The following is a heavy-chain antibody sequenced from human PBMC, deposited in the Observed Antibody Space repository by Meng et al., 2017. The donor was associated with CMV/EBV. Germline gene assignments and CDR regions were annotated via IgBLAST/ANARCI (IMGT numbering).Heavy chain of an antibody. D-gene: IGHD3-3*01. CDR3: ARNVPGFWSGLNWFDP. V-gene: IGHV5-51*01. CDR2: INPGDADT. CDR1: GYSFTSYW. Sequence: KVSCKGSGYSFTSYWIGWVRQMPGKGMEWMGIINPGDADTRYSPSFQGQVTISADKSISTAYLQWSSLKASDTAMYYCARNVPGFWSGLNWFDPWGQGTLVTVSS. J-gene: IGHJ5*02.